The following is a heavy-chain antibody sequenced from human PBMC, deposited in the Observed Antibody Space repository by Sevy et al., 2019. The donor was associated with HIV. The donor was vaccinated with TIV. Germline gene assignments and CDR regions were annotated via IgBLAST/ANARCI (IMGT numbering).Heavy chain of an antibody. CDR2: ISWNSGSI. CDR1: GFTFDDYA. J-gene: IGHJ6*02. CDR3: AKDTAPHYYDSSGQYYYYYGMDV. V-gene: IGHV3-9*01. Sequence: GGSLRLSCAASGFTFDDYAMHWVRQAPGKGLEWVSGISWNSGSIGYADSVKGRFTISRDNAKNSLYLQMNSLRAQETALYYCAKDTAPHYYDSSGQYYYYYGMDVWGQGTTVTVSS. D-gene: IGHD3-22*01.